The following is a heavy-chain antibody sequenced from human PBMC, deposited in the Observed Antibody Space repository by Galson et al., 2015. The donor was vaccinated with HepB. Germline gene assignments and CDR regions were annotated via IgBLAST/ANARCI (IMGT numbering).Heavy chain of an antibody. V-gene: IGHV3-15*01. J-gene: IGHJ4*02. D-gene: IGHD6-25*01. CDR3: IAQRHY. CDR1: GFTFNYAW. CDR2: IKSKTDGETA. Sequence: SLRLSCAASGFTFNYAWMSWVRQAPGKGLEWVGLIKSKTDGETADYAAPVKGRFTMSRDDSKNTLYLQINSLKTEDTAVYYCIAQRHYWGQGTLVTVSS.